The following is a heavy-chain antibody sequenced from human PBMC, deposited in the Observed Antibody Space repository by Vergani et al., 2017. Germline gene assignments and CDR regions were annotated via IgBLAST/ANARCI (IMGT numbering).Heavy chain of an antibody. J-gene: IGHJ4*02. V-gene: IGHV4-4*09. CDR3: ASFSSSWSLAIDY. CDR1: GCSLSRYY. Sequence: QVQLPESGPGLVKPSETLSLTCTVSGCSLSRYYWSWIRQTPGKGLEWIGYSYTSGSTNYNPSLKSRVTISVDTSKNQFSLKLGSVTAADTAVYYCASFSSSWSLAIDYWGQGTLVTVSS. CDR2: SYTSGST. D-gene: IGHD6-13*01.